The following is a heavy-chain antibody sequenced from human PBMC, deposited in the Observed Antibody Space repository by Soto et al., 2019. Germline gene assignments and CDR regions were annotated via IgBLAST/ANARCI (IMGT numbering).Heavy chain of an antibody. V-gene: IGHV1-8*01. CDR1: GYTFTSYD. D-gene: IGHD2-2*01. CDR3: ARGPGWDIVVVPAALDAFDI. J-gene: IGHJ3*02. CDR2: MNPNSGNT. Sequence: GASVKVSCKASGYTFTSYDINWVRQATGQGLEWMGWMNPNSGNTGYAQKFQGRVTMTRNTSISTAYMELSSLRSEDTAVYYCARGPGWDIVVVPAALDAFDIWGQGTMVTVSS.